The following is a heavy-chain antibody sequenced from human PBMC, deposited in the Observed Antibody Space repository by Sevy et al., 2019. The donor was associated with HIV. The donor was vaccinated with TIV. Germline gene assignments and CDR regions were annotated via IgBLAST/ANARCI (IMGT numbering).Heavy chain of an antibody. D-gene: IGHD3-22*01. CDR2: IYSGGST. J-gene: IGHJ4*02. CDR1: GFTFSSYA. Sequence: GGSLRLSCEASGFTFSSYAIHWVRQAPGKGLEWVSVIYSGGSTYYADSVKGRFTISRDNSKNTLYLQMNSLRAEDTAVYYCARDSYYDSSGDFDYWGQGTLVTVSS. CDR3: ARDSYYDSSGDFDY. V-gene: IGHV3-NL1*01.